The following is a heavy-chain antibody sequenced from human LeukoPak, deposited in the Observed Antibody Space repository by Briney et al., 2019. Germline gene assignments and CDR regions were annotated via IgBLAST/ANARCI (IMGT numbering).Heavy chain of an antibody. CDR2: ISSSSSTI. D-gene: IGHD4-17*01. CDR3: ARVLPSSGDYYYYYYMDV. Sequence: GGSLRLSCAASGFTFSDYYMSWIRQAPGKGLEWVSYISSSSSTIYYADSVKGRFTISRDNAKNSLYLQMNSLRAEDTAVYYCARVLPSSGDYYYYYYMDVWGKGTTVTVSS. CDR1: GFTFSDYY. J-gene: IGHJ6*03. V-gene: IGHV3-11*04.